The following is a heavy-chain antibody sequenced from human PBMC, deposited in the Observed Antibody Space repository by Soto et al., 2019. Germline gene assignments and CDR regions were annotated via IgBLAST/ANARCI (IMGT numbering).Heavy chain of an antibody. Sequence: ASVKVSCKVSGDTLTELSMHWVRQAPGKGLEWMGGFDPEDGETIYAQKFQGRVTMTEDTSTDTAYMELSSLRSEDTAVYYCATDQYGSGSYYGYFDYWGQGTLVTVSS. V-gene: IGHV1-24*01. CDR1: GDTLTELS. D-gene: IGHD3-10*01. CDR2: FDPEDGET. J-gene: IGHJ4*02. CDR3: ATDQYGSGSYYGYFDY.